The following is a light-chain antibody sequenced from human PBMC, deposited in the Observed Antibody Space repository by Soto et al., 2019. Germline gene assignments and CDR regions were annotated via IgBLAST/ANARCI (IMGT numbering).Light chain of an antibody. CDR1: IRALAIYNY. CDR3: SSYTDSSNYV. V-gene: IGLV2-14*01. Sequence: HYAMTQPACVSGSPGHSTTISFTLSIRALAIYNYVSWYQQQPGTAPNLMIYQVTNRPSGVSNRFSGSRSGNTASLTISGLQAEDEADYYCSSYTDSSNYVFGTGSKVTVL. J-gene: IGLJ1*01. CDR2: QVT.